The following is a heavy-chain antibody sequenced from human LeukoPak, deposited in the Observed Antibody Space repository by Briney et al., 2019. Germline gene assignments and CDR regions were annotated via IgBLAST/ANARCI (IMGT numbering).Heavy chain of an antibody. D-gene: IGHD4-23*01. Sequence: PSDTLSLTCAVSGYSITSPNWWGWVRQPPGKGLEWIGYIFNSGNAYYNPSLKSRISMSVDTSKNQFSLNLSSVTAVDTAVYYCARSVDGGSSPFDYWGQGTLVTVSS. J-gene: IGHJ4*02. CDR3: ARSVDGGSSPFDY. CDR1: GYSITSPNW. CDR2: IFNSGNA. V-gene: IGHV4-28*01.